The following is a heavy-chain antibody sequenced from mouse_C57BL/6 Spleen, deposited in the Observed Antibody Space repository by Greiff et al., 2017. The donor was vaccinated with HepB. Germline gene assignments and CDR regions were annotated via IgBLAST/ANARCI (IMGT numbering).Heavy chain of an antibody. V-gene: IGHV1-78*01. CDR3: ARERDYYGNPGGMAMDY. J-gene: IGHJ4*01. CDR2: IYPRDGST. Sequence: QVQLQQSAAELVKPGASVKISCKVSGYTFTDHTIHWMKQRPEQGLEWIGYIYPRDGSTKYNEKFKGKATLTADKSSSTAYMQLNSLTSEDSAVYFCARERDYYGNPGGMAMDYWGQGTSVTVSS. D-gene: IGHD2-1*01. CDR1: GYTFTDHT.